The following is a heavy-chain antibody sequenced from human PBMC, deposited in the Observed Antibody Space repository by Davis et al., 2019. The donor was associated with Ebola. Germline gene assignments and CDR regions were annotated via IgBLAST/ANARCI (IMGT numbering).Heavy chain of an antibody. CDR2: INTNTGNP. J-gene: IGHJ6*02. V-gene: IGHV7-4-1*02. D-gene: IGHD3-22*01. CDR3: ASSGSHYYIMDV. Sequence: ASVKVSCKASGNILNSYAMTWVRQAPGQGLEWMGWINTNTGNPTYAQGFTGRFVFSLDTSVNTAYLEITSLKSEDAAVYFCASSGSHYYIMDVWGQGTTVTVSS. CDR1: GNILNSYA.